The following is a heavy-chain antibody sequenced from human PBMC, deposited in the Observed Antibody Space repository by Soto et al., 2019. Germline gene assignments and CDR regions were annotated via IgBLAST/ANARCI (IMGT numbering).Heavy chain of an antibody. V-gene: IGHV3-23*01. J-gene: IGHJ4*02. CDR3: AKSISNEWLIMVY. CDR2: ISGNGGST. CDR1: GFTFSNYA. D-gene: IGHD2-8*01. Sequence: EVQLLESGGGLVQPVGSLRLSCAASGFTFSNYAMSWVRQAPGKGLDWVSSISGNGGSTFYADSVKGRFTISRDNSKNTLYLQMDSLRAEDTAVYYCAKSISNEWLIMVYGGQGTLVTVSS.